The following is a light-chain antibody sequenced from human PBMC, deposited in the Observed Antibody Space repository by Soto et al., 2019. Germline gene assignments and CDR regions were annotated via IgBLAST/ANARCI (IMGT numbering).Light chain of an antibody. J-gene: IGLJ1*01. V-gene: IGLV1-44*01. CDR2: SNN. CDR3: SSYRSSRIGV. Sequence: QSVLTQPPSASGTPGQRVTISCSGSSSNIGSNTVNWYQQLPGTAPKLLIYSNNQRPSGVPDRFSGSKSGTSASLAISGLQAEDEADYYCSSYRSSRIGVFGTGTKVTVL. CDR1: SSNIGSNT.